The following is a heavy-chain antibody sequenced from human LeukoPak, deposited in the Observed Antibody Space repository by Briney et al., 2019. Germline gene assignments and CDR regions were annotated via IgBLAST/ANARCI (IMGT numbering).Heavy chain of an antibody. D-gene: IGHD6-13*01. Sequence: PGGSLRLSCVASGFTVSSKYMSWVRQAPGKGLEWVSIIYSDGTSYYADSVKGRFTISRDKSKNTLYLQMNSLRAEDTAVYYCAKIPSSWYYFDQWGQGTLVTVSS. J-gene: IGHJ4*02. CDR3: AKIPSSWYYFDQ. CDR1: GFTVSSKY. V-gene: IGHV3-53*01. CDR2: IYSDGTS.